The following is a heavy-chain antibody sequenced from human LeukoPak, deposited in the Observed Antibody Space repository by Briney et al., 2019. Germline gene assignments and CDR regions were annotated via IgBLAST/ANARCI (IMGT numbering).Heavy chain of an antibody. CDR2: IRSKTYGGTI. D-gene: IGHD1-26*01. CDR3: TRDRTWGGEWEPINY. CDR1: GLTFSDFG. Sequence: GGSLRLSCTGSGLTFSDFGLSWFRQAPGKGLEWLGFIRSKTYGGTIEYAASVKGRFTISRDDSKSIAYLQMNSLKTEDTAVYYCTRDRTWGGEWEPINYWGQGTLVTVSS. V-gene: IGHV3-49*03. J-gene: IGHJ4*02.